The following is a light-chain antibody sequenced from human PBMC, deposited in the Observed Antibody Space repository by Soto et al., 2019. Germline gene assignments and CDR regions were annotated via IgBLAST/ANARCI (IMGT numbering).Light chain of an antibody. J-gene: IGKJ2*01. Sequence: EIVMTQSPATLSVSPGEGATLSCRASESVSSTLAWFQQKPGQAPRLLIYGASTRATGIPARFSGSGSGTEFTLTISGLQSEDFAVYYCQQYNNWLPFTFGQGTKLEI. CDR2: GAS. CDR3: QQYNNWLPFT. CDR1: ESVSST. V-gene: IGKV3-15*01.